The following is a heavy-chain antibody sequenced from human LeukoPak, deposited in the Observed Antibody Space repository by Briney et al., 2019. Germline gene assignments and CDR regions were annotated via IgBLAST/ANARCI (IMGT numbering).Heavy chain of an antibody. CDR2: INPNSGGT. CDR1: GYTFTGYY. Sequence: VSVKVSCKASGYTFTGYYMHWVRQAPGQGLEWMGWINPNSGGTNYAQKFQGRVTMTRDTSISTAYMELSRLRSDDTAVYYCARDEGILVTAEYYFDYWGQGTLVTVSS. CDR3: ARDEGILVTAEYYFDY. D-gene: IGHD3-9*01. J-gene: IGHJ4*02. V-gene: IGHV1-2*02.